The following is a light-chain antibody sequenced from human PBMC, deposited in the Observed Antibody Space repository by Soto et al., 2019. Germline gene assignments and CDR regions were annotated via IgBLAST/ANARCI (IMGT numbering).Light chain of an antibody. Sequence: EIVLTQSPAPLSLSPGERATLSCRASQSVSSYLAWYQQKPGQAPRLLIYDASNRATDIPARFSGSGSGTDFTLTISSLESEDFGVYYCQQRGKWPRTFGQGTKLEIK. CDR1: QSVSSY. CDR2: DAS. CDR3: QQRGKWPRT. V-gene: IGKV3-11*01. J-gene: IGKJ2*01.